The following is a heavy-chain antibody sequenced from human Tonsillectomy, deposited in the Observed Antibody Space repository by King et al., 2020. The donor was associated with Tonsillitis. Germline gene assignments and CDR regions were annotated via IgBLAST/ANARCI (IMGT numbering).Heavy chain of an antibody. D-gene: IGHD1-14*01. CDR1: GGSINGHS. Sequence: QVQLQESGPGLVKPSQTLSLTCVVSGGSINGHSWTWIRQSPGRGLEWIGYIYYIGSTYYNPSLKSRVTISLGTSKNQFSLKMNSVTAADTAVYYCARGSEEDPNWFDPWGQGILVTVSS. J-gene: IGHJ5*02. V-gene: IGHV4-30-4*07. CDR3: ARGSEEDPNWFDP. CDR2: IYYIGST.